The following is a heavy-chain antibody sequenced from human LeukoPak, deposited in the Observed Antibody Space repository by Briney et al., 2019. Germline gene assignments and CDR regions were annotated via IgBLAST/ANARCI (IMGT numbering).Heavy chain of an antibody. CDR2: IYYSGST. D-gene: IGHD2-2*01. CDR1: GGSISSSSYY. Sequence: KPSETLSLTCTVSGGSISSSSYYWGWIRQPPGKGLEWIGSIYYSGSTYYNPSLKSRVTISVDTSKNQFSLKLSSVTAADTAVYYCLGYCRNNSCYSDAFDIWGQGTMVTVSS. CDR3: LGYCRNNSCYSDAFDI. J-gene: IGHJ3*02. V-gene: IGHV4-39*07.